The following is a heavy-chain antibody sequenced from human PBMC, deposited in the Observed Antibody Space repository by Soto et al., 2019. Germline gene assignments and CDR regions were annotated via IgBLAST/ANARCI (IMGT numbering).Heavy chain of an antibody. CDR2: ISPSGSTL. CDR3: VRLWLVLRGAFDI. V-gene: IGHV3-11*01. J-gene: IGHJ3*02. D-gene: IGHD6-19*01. Sequence: QVQLVESGGTLIKPGGSLRLSCAASGFTFSDFYMTWIRQAPGKGLEWVSNISPSGSTLDYADSVKGRFTISRDNAKKSMSLEVDGLTAEDTAVYYCVRLWLVLRGAFDIWRHGTVVTVS. CDR1: GFTFSDFY.